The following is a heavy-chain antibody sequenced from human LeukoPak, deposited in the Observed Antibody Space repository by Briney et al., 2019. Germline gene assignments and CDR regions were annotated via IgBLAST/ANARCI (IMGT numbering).Heavy chain of an antibody. CDR1: GYTFTSYD. D-gene: IGHD1-26*01. Sequence: RASVKVSCKASGYTFTSYDINWVRQATGQGLEWMGWMNPNSGNTGYAQKFQGRVTITRNTSISTAYMELSSLRSEDTAVYYCARGKSGSYYQNGFDYWGQGTLVTVSS. V-gene: IGHV1-8*03. CDR3: ARGKSGSYYQNGFDY. CDR2: MNPNSGNT. J-gene: IGHJ4*02.